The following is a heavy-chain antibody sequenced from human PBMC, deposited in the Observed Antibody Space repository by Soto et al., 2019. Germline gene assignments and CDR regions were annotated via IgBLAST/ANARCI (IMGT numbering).Heavy chain of an antibody. CDR1: GFTFRSYA. CDR3: AKLVVSTSAY. CDR2: ISADGAAT. J-gene: IGHJ4*02. Sequence: GGSLRLSCAASGFTFRSYAMSWARQAPGKGLEWVSAISADGAATYYADSVKGRFTLSRDNSKNTLYLQMNSLRAEDTAVYYCAKLVVSTSAYWGQGTLVTVSS. V-gene: IGHV3-23*01. D-gene: IGHD2-2*01.